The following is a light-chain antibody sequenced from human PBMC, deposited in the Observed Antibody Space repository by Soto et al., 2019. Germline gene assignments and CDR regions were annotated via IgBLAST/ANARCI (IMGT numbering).Light chain of an antibody. CDR2: LNSDGSH. Sequence: QPVLTQSPSASASLGASVKLTCTLSSGHSTYAIAWHQQQPEKGPRYLMKLNSDGSHSKGDGIPDRFSGSSSGAERYLTISSLQYEDEADYYCQTWGTGLYVVFGGGTKVTVL. CDR1: SGHSTYA. CDR3: QTWGTGLYVV. J-gene: IGLJ2*01. V-gene: IGLV4-69*01.